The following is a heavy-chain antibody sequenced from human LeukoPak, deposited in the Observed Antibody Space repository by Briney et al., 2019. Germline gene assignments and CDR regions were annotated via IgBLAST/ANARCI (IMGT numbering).Heavy chain of an antibody. J-gene: IGHJ4*02. CDR3: ARGRYDSRIFDY. CDR1: GFTFDDYG. Sequence: GGSLRLSCAASGFTFDDYGMSWVRQAPGKGLEWVSFISSSSSYIYYADSVKGRFTISRDNAKKSLYLQMNSLRAEDTAVYYCARGRYDSRIFDYWGQGTLVTVSS. D-gene: IGHD3-22*01. V-gene: IGHV3-21*01. CDR2: ISSSSSYI.